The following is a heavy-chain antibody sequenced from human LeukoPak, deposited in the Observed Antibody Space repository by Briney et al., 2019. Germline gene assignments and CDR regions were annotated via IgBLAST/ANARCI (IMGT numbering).Heavy chain of an antibody. V-gene: IGHV3-15*01. CDR2: IRSKTDGAIT. Sequence: GGSLRLSCAASGFNFINAWMSWVRQAPGKGLEWVGRIRSKTDGAITDYAAPVKDRFSISSDHSRTTLSLKMNSLKTEHIAVYYCTTEIDGYKPPRVWGKGTTVTVSS. J-gene: IGHJ6*04. CDR1: GFNFINAW. CDR3: TTEIDGYKPPRV. D-gene: IGHD5-24*01.